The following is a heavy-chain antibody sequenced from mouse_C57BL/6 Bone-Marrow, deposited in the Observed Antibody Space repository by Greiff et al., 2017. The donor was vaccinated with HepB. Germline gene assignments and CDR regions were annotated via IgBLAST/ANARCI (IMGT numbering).Heavy chain of an antibody. CDR2: IRNKANGYTT. CDR1: GLTFTDYY. V-gene: IGHV7-3*01. CDR3: ARFNYGSSYVRYFDV. Sequence: EVMLVESGGGLVQPGGSLSLSCAASGLTFTDYYMSWVRQPPGKALEWLGFIRNKANGYTTEYSASVKGRFTISRDNSQSILYLQMNALRAEDSATYYCARFNYGSSYVRYFDVWGTGTTVTVSS. D-gene: IGHD1-1*01. J-gene: IGHJ1*03.